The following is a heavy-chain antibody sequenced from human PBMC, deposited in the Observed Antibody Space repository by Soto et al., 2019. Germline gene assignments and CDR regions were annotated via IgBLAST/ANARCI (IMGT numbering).Heavy chain of an antibody. Sequence: GGSLRLSCAALGFTYSSYDMTWVRQTPGKGLEWVSTTSGSGGGTSYADSVKGRFTVSRDNSKNTLYLQMNSLRAEDTAVYYCAKDRDSGFYYFAYWGQGTLVTVSS. J-gene: IGHJ4*02. CDR2: TSGSGGGT. D-gene: IGHD3-10*01. V-gene: IGHV3-23*01. CDR1: GFTYSSYD. CDR3: AKDRDSGFYYFAY.